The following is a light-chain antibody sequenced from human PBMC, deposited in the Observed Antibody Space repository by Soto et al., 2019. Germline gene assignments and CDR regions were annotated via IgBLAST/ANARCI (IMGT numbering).Light chain of an antibody. CDR2: AAS. CDR3: QQLNSYLRFYT. Sequence: IQLTQSPSSLSASEGDTVTITCRASQGISSYLAWYQQKPGKAPKLLIYAASTLQSGVPSRFSGGGSGTDFTLTISSLHPEDSATYYCQQLNSYLRFYTFVHGTKREIK. J-gene: IGKJ2*01. V-gene: IGKV1-9*01. CDR1: QGISSY.